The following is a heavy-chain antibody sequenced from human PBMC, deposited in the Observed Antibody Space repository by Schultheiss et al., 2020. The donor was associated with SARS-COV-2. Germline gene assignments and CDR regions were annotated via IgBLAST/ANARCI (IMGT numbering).Heavy chain of an antibody. J-gene: IGHJ6*02. Sequence: SQTLSLTCAVSGYSISSGYYWGWIRQPPDKGLEWIGSIFHRGSTNYNPSLKSRVTMSVDTSKNQFSLKLSSVTAADTAVYYCARWATTVEPPEGMDVWGQGTTVTVSS. CDR1: GYSISSGYY. V-gene: IGHV4-38-2*01. CDR2: IFHRGST. D-gene: IGHD1-26*01. CDR3: ARWATTVEPPEGMDV.